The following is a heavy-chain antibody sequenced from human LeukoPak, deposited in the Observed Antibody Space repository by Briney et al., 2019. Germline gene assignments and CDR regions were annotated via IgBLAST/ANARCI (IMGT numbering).Heavy chain of an antibody. Sequence: SVKVSYKASGGTFSSYAISWVRQAPGQGLEWMGGIIPIFGTANYAQKFQGRATITTDESTSTAYMELSSLRSEDTAVYYCARGGVVGATTSYFDYWGQGTLVTVSS. CDR3: ARGGVVGATTSYFDY. CDR2: IIPIFGTA. V-gene: IGHV1-69*05. CDR1: GGTFSSYA. J-gene: IGHJ4*02. D-gene: IGHD1-26*01.